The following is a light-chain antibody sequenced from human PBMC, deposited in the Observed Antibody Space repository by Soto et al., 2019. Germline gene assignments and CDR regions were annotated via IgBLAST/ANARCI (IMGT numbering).Light chain of an antibody. J-gene: IGKJ1*01. CDR2: SVS. Sequence: DIQMTQSPSTLSAYVGDRVTITCRASQSVNSWLAWYQQKPGRAPKLLIYSVSNLDSGVPSRFSGSGSGTDVTLTISSLQPDDFATYYCQQFSSYSRTFGQGTKVEMK. CDR3: QQFSSYSRT. CDR1: QSVNSW. V-gene: IGKV1-5*01.